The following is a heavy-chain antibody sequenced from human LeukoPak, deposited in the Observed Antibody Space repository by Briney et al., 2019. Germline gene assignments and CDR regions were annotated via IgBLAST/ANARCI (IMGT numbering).Heavy chain of an antibody. CDR2: IYYSGST. J-gene: IGHJ4*02. CDR1: GGSISNSSYY. Sequence: SETLSLTCTVSGGSISNSSYYWGWIRQPPGKGLEWIGYIYYSGSTYYNPSLKSRVTISVDTSKNQFSLKLSSVTAADTAVYYCARVVDIVATIGGFDYWGQGTLVTVSS. CDR3: ARVVDIVATIGGFDY. V-gene: IGHV4-30-4*08. D-gene: IGHD5-12*01.